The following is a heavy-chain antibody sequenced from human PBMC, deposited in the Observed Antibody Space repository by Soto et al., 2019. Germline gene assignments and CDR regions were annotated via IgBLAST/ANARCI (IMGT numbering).Heavy chain of an antibody. CDR1: GGTFSTYA. V-gene: IGHV1-69*13. CDR3: ATERVRGLPFDY. CDR2: IIPIFGTA. Sequence: GASVKVSCKASGGTFSTYAISWVRQAPGQGLEWMGGIIPIFGTANYAQKFQGRVTITADESTDTAYMELSSLRSEDTAVYYCATERVRGLPFDYWGQGTLVTVSS. J-gene: IGHJ4*02. D-gene: IGHD3-10*01.